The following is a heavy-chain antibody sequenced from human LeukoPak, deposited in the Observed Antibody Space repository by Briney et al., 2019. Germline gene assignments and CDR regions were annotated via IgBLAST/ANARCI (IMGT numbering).Heavy chain of an antibody. CDR1: GFTFSSYA. V-gene: IGHV3-23*01. D-gene: IGHD3-3*01. Sequence: GGSLRLSCAASGFTFSSYAMSWVRQAPGKGLEWVSAISGSGGSTYYADSVKGRFTISRDDSKNTLYLQMNSLRAEDTAVYYCAKSGYDFWSGYQKEYYFDYWGQGTLVTVSS. CDR3: AKSGYDFWSGYQKEYYFDY. CDR2: ISGSGGST. J-gene: IGHJ4*02.